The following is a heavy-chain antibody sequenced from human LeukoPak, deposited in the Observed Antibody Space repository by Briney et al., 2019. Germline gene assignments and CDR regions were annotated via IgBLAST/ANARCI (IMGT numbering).Heavy chain of an antibody. J-gene: IGHJ6*03. CDR2: INHSGST. CDR3: AKYSGYDRGTYYYYYMDV. D-gene: IGHD5-12*01. Sequence: SETLSLTCAVYGGSFSGYYWSWIRQPPGKGLEWIGEINHSGSTNYNPSFKSRVTISIDTSKNQFSLKLSSVTAADTAVYYCAKYSGYDRGTYYYYYMDVWGKGTTVTVSS. V-gene: IGHV4-34*01. CDR1: GGSFSGYY.